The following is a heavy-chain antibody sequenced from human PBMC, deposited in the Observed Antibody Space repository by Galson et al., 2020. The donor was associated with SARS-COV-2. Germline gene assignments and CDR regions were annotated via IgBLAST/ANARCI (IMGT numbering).Heavy chain of an antibody. J-gene: IGHJ4*02. CDR2: IYYSGST. CDR1: GGSISSYY. CDR3: ARDFGFGDNGGY. Sequence: ASETLSLTCTVSGGSISSYYWSWIRQPPGKGLEWIGYIYYSGSTHYNPSLKSRVTISVDTPKNQFSLKLSSVTAADTAVYYCARDFGFGDNGGYWGQGTLVTVSS. V-gene: IGHV4-59*01. D-gene: IGHD3-10*01.